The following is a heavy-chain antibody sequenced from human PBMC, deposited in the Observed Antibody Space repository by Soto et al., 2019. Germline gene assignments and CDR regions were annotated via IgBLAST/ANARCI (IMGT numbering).Heavy chain of an antibody. V-gene: IGHV3-7*03. J-gene: IGHJ4*02. Sequence: GGSLRLSCEASGFTFSNFWMSWVRQAPGKGLEWVANIKQDGSEKKYVDSVKGRFIISRDNAKNSLSLQMNSPRAEDTAVYYCATNTVTKVDDYWGQGARVTVSS. CDR2: IKQDGSEK. CDR1: GFTFSNFW. D-gene: IGHD4-17*01. CDR3: ATNTVTKVDDY.